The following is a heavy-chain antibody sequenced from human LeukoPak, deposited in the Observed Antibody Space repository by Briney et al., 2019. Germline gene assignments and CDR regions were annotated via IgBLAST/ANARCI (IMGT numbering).Heavy chain of an antibody. CDR3: ARAPSVTRTPYDY. D-gene: IGHD4-17*01. J-gene: IGHJ4*02. CDR1: GFTFSSYA. V-gene: IGHV3-30*04. Sequence: GSLRLSCAASGFTFSSYAMHWVRQAPGKGLEWVAVISYDGSNKYYADSVKGRFTISRDNSKNTLYLQMNSLRAEDTAVYYCARAPSVTRTPYDYWGQGTLVTVSS. CDR2: ISYDGSNK.